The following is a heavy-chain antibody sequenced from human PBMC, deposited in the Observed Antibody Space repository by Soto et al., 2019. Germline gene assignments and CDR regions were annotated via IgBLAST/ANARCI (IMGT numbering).Heavy chain of an antibody. CDR3: VKDGSSGWPYYYGLDV. Sequence: QVQLVESGGGVVQPGRSLRLSCAASGFTFSSYGMHWVRQAPGKGLEWVAVISYGGSHKYHADSVKGRFTISRDNSKNTLYLQMSSLRAEDTAVYYCVKDGSSGWPYYYGLDVWGQGTTVTVSS. CDR2: ISYGGSHK. J-gene: IGHJ6*02. D-gene: IGHD6-19*01. CDR1: GFTFSSYG. V-gene: IGHV3-30*18.